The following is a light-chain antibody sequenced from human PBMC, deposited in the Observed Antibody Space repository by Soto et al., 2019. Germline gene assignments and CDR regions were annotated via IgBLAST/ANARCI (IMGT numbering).Light chain of an antibody. J-gene: IGLJ1*01. V-gene: IGLV1-44*01. Sequence: QSALTQPPSASGTPGQRIIISCSGSTSNIESHSVNWFQQVPGTAPKLLIITNNQRPSGVPDRFSGSKSGASASLAISGLQSEDEVTYYCATWDDGRKGVFGTGTKVTVL. CDR1: TSNIESHS. CDR2: TNN. CDR3: ATWDDGRKGV.